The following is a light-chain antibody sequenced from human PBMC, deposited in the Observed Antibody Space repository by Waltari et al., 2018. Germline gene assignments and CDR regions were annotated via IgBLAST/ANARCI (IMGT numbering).Light chain of an antibody. CDR2: GNS. J-gene: IGLJ1*01. Sequence: QSVLTQPPSVSGAPGQRVTISCTGSSSHIGAGNAVNWYQHLPGTAPKLLIYGNSNRPSGVPDRFFGSKSGTSASLAITGLQAEDEADYYCQSHDSSLSGFVFGTGTKVTVL. CDR1: SSHIGAGNA. CDR3: QSHDSSLSGFV. V-gene: IGLV1-40*01.